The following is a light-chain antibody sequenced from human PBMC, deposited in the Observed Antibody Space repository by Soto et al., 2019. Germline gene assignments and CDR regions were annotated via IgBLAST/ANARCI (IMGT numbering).Light chain of an antibody. CDR3: ATWDSSLSLWM. V-gene: IGLV1-51*01. CDR1: GSNIGNNY. Sequence: QSVLTQPPSVSAAPGQTVTISCSGSGSNIGNNYISWYQQVPGTAPKLLIYDNNKRPLGIPDRFSGSNSGTSATLGITGLQTGDEADYYCATWDSSLSLWMFGGGTKLTVL. J-gene: IGLJ3*02. CDR2: DNN.